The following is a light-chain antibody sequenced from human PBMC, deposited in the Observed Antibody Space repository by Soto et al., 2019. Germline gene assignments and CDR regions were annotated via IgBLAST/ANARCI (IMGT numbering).Light chain of an antibody. CDR3: SSYTSSRTLV. Sequence: QSALTQPASVSGSPGQSITISCTGTSSDVGGYNYVSWYQQHPGKAPKLMIYDVSNRPSGVSNRFSGSKSGNTASLTISGLQAEDEADYYCSSYTSSRTLVFGPGSKVPV. CDR2: DVS. CDR1: SSDVGGYNY. V-gene: IGLV2-14*01. J-gene: IGLJ1*01.